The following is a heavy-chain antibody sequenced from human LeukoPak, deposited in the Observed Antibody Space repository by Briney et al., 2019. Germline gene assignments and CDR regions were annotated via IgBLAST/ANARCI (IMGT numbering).Heavy chain of an antibody. CDR1: GFTFSSYW. Sequence: PGGSLRLSCAASGFTFSSYWMSWVRQAPGKGLEWVANIKQDGSEKCYVDSVKGRFTISRDNAKNSLYLQMNSLRAEDTAVYYCAKDWTTVVTSQIFDYWGQGTLVTVSS. J-gene: IGHJ4*02. CDR2: IKQDGSEK. V-gene: IGHV3-7*03. CDR3: AKDWTTVVTSQIFDY. D-gene: IGHD4-23*01.